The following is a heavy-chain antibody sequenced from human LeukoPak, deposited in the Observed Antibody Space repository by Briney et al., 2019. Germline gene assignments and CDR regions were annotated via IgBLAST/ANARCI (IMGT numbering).Heavy chain of an antibody. V-gene: IGHV1-8*01. CDR2: MNPNSGNT. J-gene: IGHJ4*02. D-gene: IGHD6-6*01. Sequence: ASVKVSCKASGYTFTSYDINWVRQATGQGLEWMGWMNPNSGNTGYAQKFQGRVTMTRNTSISTAYMELSSLRSEDTAMYYCAKLRYRISSSEDWGQGTLVTVSS. CDR3: AKLRYRISSSED. CDR1: GYTFTSYD.